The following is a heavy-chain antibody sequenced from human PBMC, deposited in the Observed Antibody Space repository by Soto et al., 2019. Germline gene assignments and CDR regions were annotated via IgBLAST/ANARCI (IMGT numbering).Heavy chain of an antibody. D-gene: IGHD1-1*01. CDR3: ARDQLEGNWFDP. CDR1: GGSISSGGYS. J-gene: IGHJ5*02. V-gene: IGHV4-30-2*01. Sequence: TLCLTCAVSGGSISSGGYSWNWIRQPLGKGLEWIGYIYHSGSTYYNPSLKSRVTISVDKSKNQFSLKLTSVTAADTAVYYCARDQLEGNWFDPWGQGTLVTVSS. CDR2: IYHSGST.